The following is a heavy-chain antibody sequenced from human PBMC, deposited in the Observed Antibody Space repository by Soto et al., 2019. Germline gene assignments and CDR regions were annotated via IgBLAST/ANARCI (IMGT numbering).Heavy chain of an antibody. V-gene: IGHV1-58*02. J-gene: IGHJ4*02. CDR3: AAKLYSSGGGH. Sequence: QMQLVQSGPEVKKPGTSVKVSCKASGFTFSSSAMQWVRQARGQRLEWIGWIVVGSGHTNYAQKFQERVTITRDMSTTTAYMELSSLRFEDTAAYYCAAKLYSSGGGHWGQGTLVTVSS. CDR1: GFTFSSSA. D-gene: IGHD6-19*01. CDR2: IVVGSGHT.